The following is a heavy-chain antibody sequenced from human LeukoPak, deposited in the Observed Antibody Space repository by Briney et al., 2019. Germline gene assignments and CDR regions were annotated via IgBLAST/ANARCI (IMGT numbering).Heavy chain of an antibody. CDR1: GFTFSSYG. D-gene: IGHD6-13*01. CDR3: ASGIAAEESVAIDS. J-gene: IGHJ4*02. V-gene: IGHV3-30*03. CDR2: ISYDGTNK. Sequence: GGSLRLSCAASGFTFSSYGMHWVRQAPGKGLEWVAVISYDGTNKYYADSVKGRFTISRDNAKNTLYLQMNSLTADDTALYYCASGIAAEESVAIDSWGQGTLVTVSS.